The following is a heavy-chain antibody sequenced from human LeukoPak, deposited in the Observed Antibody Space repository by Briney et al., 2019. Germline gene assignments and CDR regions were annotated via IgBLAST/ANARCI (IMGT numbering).Heavy chain of an antibody. V-gene: IGHV1-18*01. Sequence: ASVKVSCKASGYTFTSYGISWVRQAPGQGLEWMGWISAYNGNTNYAQQLQGRVTMTTDTSTSTAYMELRSLSSDDSAVYYWARELAVAGTGSVRWFDPWGQGTLVTVSS. J-gene: IGHJ5*02. D-gene: IGHD6-19*01. CDR3: ARELAVAGTGSVRWFDP. CDR2: ISAYNGNT. CDR1: GYTFTSYG.